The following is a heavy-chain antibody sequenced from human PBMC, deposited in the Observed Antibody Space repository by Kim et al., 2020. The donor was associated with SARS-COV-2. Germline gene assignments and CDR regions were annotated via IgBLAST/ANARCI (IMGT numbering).Heavy chain of an antibody. J-gene: IGHJ6*02. CDR3: AKDTVGAIGGVIAGYYYYGMDV. V-gene: IGHV3-33*06. Sequence: GGSLRLSCAASGFTFSSYGMHWVRQAPGKGLEWVAVIWYDGSNKYYADSVKGRFTISRDNSKNTLYLQMNSLRAEDTAVYYCAKDTVGAIGGVIAGYYYYGMDVWGQGTTVTVSS. D-gene: IGHD3-16*02. CDR2: IWYDGSNK. CDR1: GFTFSSYG.